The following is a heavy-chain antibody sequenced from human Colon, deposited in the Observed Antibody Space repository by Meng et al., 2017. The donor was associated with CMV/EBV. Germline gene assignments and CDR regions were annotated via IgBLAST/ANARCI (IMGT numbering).Heavy chain of an antibody. Sequence: GGSLRLSCAASGFIVNSNFLSWVRQAPGEGLEWVSVLFSGGRPFYADSVKGRFTVSTDNSENTLYLQMNSLRPEDTAVYYCARDRCSNTSCYNYYGMDVWGQGTMVTVSS. J-gene: IGHJ6*02. D-gene: IGHD2-2*02. CDR3: ARDRCSNTSCYNYYGMDV. V-gene: IGHV3-66*02. CDR1: GFIVNSNF. CDR2: LFSGGRP.